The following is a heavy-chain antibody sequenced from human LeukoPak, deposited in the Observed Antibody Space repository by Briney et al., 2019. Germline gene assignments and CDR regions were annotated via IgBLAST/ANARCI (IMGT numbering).Heavy chain of an antibody. D-gene: IGHD2-15*01. J-gene: IGHJ1*01. CDR3: ARVMGYCSGGSCRPTLSQH. CDR2: IYYSGST. V-gene: IGHV4-59*01. CDR1: GGSINNYY. Sequence: SETLSLTCTVSGGSINNYYWSWIRQPPGKGLEWIGYIYYSGSTNYNPSLKSRVTISVDTSKNQFSLKLSSVTAADTAVYYCARVMGYCSGGSCRPTLSQHWGQGTLVTVSS.